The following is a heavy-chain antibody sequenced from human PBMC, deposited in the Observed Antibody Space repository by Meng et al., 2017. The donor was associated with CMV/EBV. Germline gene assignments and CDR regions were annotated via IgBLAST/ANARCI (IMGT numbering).Heavy chain of an antibody. CDR2: IYYSGST. CDR1: GGSISSSSYY. V-gene: IGHV4-39*07. Sequence: SETLSLTCTVSGGSISSSSYYWGWIRQPPGKGLEWIGSIYYSGSTYYNPSLKSRVTISVDTSKNQFSLKLSSVTAADTAVYYCARVHWSGYYYYYYGMDVWGQGTTVTVSS. D-gene: IGHD3-3*01. CDR3: ARVHWSGYYYYYYGMDV. J-gene: IGHJ6*02.